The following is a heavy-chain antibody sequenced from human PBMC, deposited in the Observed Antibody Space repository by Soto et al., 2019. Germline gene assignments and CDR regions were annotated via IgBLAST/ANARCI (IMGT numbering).Heavy chain of an antibody. V-gene: IGHV4-39*01. Sequence: SETLSLTCTVSGGSISSSSYYWGWIRQPPGKGLEWIGSIYYSGSTYYNPSLKSRVTISVDTSKNQFSLKLSSVTAADTAVYYCASRLYYYYGMDVWGQGTTVTVS. CDR1: GGSISSSSYY. J-gene: IGHJ6*02. CDR3: ASRLYYYYGMDV. CDR2: IYYSGST.